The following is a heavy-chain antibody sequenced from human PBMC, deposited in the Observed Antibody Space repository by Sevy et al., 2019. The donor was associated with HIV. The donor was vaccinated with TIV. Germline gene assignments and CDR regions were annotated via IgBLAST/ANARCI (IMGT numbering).Heavy chain of an antibody. CDR3: ERERGVSLRNGSPLDY. V-gene: IGHV3-30*04. D-gene: IGHD6-19*01. J-gene: IGHJ4*02. CDR1: GFTFSSYA. Sequence: GGSLRLSCATSGFTFSSYAMHWVRQAPGKGLETVAVISHYAVVKFYADSVKGRFTISRDKSSSNLDLQVNSLRDEDKAVYYCERERGVSLRNGSPLDYWGQGTLVTVSS. CDR2: ISHYAVVK.